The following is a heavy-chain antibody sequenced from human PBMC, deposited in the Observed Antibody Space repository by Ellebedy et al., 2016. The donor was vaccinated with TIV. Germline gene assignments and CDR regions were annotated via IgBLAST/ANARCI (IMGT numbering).Heavy chain of an antibody. Sequence: MPSETLSLTCAVYGGPFSGYYWSWIRQSPGKGLEWIGEMNNSGSTSYNPYLKSRVTISVDTSKNQFSLKLRSVTAADTALYYCARRSSYGSGRKYFDYWGQGTLVTVSS. CDR2: MNNSGST. CDR1: GGPFSGYY. D-gene: IGHD3-10*01. V-gene: IGHV4-34*01. CDR3: ARRSSYGSGRKYFDY. J-gene: IGHJ4*01.